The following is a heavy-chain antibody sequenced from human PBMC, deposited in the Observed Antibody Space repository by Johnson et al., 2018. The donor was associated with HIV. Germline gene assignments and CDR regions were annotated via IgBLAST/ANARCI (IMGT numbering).Heavy chain of an antibody. V-gene: IGHV3-66*01. CDR2: IYSGGST. Sequence: VQLVESGGGLVQPGGSLRLSCAASGFTVSSNYMSWVRQAPGKGLEWVSVIYSGGSTYYADSVKGRFTISRDNANNSLSLQMSGLRADDTAVYYCVRETRDDAFDIWGQGTMVTVSS. CDR1: GFTVSSNY. D-gene: IGHD4-11*01. CDR3: VRETRDDAFDI. J-gene: IGHJ3*02.